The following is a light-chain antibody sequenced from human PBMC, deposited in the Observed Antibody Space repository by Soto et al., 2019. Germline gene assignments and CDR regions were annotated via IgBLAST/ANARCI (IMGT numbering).Light chain of an antibody. CDR1: QSVSSSY. J-gene: IGKJ4*01. CDR2: GAS. CDR3: QQYGSSPLT. Sequence: EIVLTQSPGTLSLSPGERATLSCRASQSVSSSYLAWYQQKPGQAPRLLIYGASSRATGIPDVFSGSGSGTDFTLTISRLEPEDCAVYYCQQYGSSPLTFAGGTKVEIK. V-gene: IGKV3-20*01.